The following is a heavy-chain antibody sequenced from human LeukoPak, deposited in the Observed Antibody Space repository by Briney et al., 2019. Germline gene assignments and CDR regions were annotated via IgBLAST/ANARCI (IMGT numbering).Heavy chain of an antibody. CDR1: GGSISSSSYY. CDR2: IYYSGST. V-gene: IGHV4-39*01. Sequence: SETLSLTCTVSGGSISSSSYYWGWIRQPPGKGLEWIGSIYYSGSTYYNPSLKSRVTISVDTSKNQFSLKLSSVTAADTAMYYCARRYSYGSKTFDYWGQGTLVTVSS. D-gene: IGHD5-18*01. CDR3: ARRYSYGSKTFDY. J-gene: IGHJ4*02.